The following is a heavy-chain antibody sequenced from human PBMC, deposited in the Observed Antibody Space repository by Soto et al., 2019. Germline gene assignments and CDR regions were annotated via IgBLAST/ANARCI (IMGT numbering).Heavy chain of an antibody. CDR3: ARQLHLHGVVNYYGMDV. Sequence: ASVKVSCTASGYTFTSYYMHWVRQAPGQGLEWMGIINPSGGSTSYAQKFQGRVTMTRDTSTSTVYMELSSLRSEDTAVYYCARQLHLHGVVNYYGMDVWGQGTTVTVSS. D-gene: IGHD3-3*01. J-gene: IGHJ6*02. V-gene: IGHV1-46*01. CDR1: GYTFTSYY. CDR2: INPSGGST.